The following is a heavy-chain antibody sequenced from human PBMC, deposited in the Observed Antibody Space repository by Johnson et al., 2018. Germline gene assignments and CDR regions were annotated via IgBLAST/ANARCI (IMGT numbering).Heavy chain of an antibody. CDR2: ISYDGSNK. J-gene: IGHJ3*02. CDR3: AREEVVRGAEYAFDI. CDR1: GFTFSSYA. Sequence: VQLLESGGGVVQPGRSLRLSCAASGFTFSSYAMHWVRQAPGKGLEWVAVISYDGSNKYYADYVKGRFTISRDNSKNTLYLQLNSLRAEDTAGYYCAREEVVRGAEYAFDIWGQGTMVTVSS. D-gene: IGHD3-10*01. V-gene: IGHV3-30-3*01.